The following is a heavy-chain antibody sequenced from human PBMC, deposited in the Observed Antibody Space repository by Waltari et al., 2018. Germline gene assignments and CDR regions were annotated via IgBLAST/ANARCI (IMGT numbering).Heavy chain of an antibody. CDR1: GFTFSSYA. CDR3: ASAYNYGSGSSYFDY. CDR2: ISYDGSNK. V-gene: IGHV3-30-3*01. Sequence: QVQLVESGGGVVQPGRSLRLSCAASGFTFSSYAMHWVRQAPGKGLEWVAVISYDGSNKYYADSVKGRFTISRDNSKNTLYLQMNSLRAEDTAVYYCASAYNYGSGSSYFDYWGQGTLVTVSS. J-gene: IGHJ4*02. D-gene: IGHD3-10*01.